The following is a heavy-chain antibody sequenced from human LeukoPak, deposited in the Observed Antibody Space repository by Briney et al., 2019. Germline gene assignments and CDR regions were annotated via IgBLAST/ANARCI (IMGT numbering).Heavy chain of an antibody. V-gene: IGHV4-39*01. Sequence: SETLSLTCTVSGGSISSSSYYWGWIRQPPGKGLEWIGSIYYSGSTYYNPSLKSRVTISVDTSKKQFSLKLSSVTAADTAVYYCGLIRVPWMSATALAMMRYYWGQGTLVTVSS. J-gene: IGHJ4*02. CDR2: IYYSGST. D-gene: IGHD5-18*01. CDR3: GLIRVPWMSATALAMMRYY. CDR1: GGSISSSSYY.